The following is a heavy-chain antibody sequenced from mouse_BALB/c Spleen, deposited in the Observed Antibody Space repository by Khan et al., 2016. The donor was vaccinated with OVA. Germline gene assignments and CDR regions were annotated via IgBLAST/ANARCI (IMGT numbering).Heavy chain of an antibody. CDR3: ARGYEFFPY. J-gene: IGHJ3*01. D-gene: IGHD2-12*01. V-gene: IGHV1-26*01. Sequence: VQLQQPGPDLVKPGASVKISCKASGYSFTVYYMTWVKQSHGKSPEWIGRVNPNNGDTNYNKNFTGKAILTVDKSSNTAYMELRSLTSEDSAVFYCARGYEFFPYWGQGTLVTVSA. CDR1: GYSFTVYY. CDR2: VNPNNGDT.